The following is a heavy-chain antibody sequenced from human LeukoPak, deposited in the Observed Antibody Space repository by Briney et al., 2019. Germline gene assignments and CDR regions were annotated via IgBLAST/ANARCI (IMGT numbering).Heavy chain of an antibody. CDR2: IIPILGIA. V-gene: IGHV1-69*04. CDR3: ARETGYSGYDCLDY. Sequence: GASVKVSCKASGGTFSSYAISWVRQAPGQGLEWMGRIIPILGIANYAQKFQGRVTITADKSTSTAYMELSSLRSEDTAVYYCARETGYSGYDCLDYWGQGTLVTVSS. CDR1: GGTFSSYA. D-gene: IGHD5-12*01. J-gene: IGHJ4*02.